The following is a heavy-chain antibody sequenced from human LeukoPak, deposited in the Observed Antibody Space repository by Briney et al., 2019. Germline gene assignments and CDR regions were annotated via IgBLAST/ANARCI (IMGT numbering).Heavy chain of an antibody. CDR3: ARGEGATNWFDP. V-gene: IGHV4-39*01. CDR2: IYYSGST. D-gene: IGHD1-26*01. J-gene: IGHJ5*02. CDR1: GGSISSSSYY. Sequence: PSETLSLTCTVSGGSISSSSYYWGWIRQPPGKGLEWIGSIYYSGSTYYNPPLKSRVTISVDTSKNQFSLKLSSVTAADTAVYYCARGEGATNWFDPWGQGTLVTVSS.